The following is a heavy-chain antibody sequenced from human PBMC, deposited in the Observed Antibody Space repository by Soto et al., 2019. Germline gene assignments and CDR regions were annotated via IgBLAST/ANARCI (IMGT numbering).Heavy chain of an antibody. CDR1: GFSISDHY. CDR2: SSNSGTFT. Sequence: GGSLRLSFAASGFSISDHYMSWIRQAPGKGLEWVSYSSNSGTFTKYADSVKGRFSISRDNAKNSLYLEINSLRGEDTAIYYCARSGDNYNVLDYWGQGTPVTVSS. V-gene: IGHV3-11*03. D-gene: IGHD1-1*01. CDR3: ARSGDNYNVLDY. J-gene: IGHJ4*02.